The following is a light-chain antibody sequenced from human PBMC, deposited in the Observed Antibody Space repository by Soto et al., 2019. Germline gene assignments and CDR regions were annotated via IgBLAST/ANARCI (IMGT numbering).Light chain of an antibody. J-gene: IGKJ3*01. CDR2: GAS. CDR1: QSVSSSY. Sequence: EIVLTQSPGTLSLSPGERATLSCRASQSVSSSYLAWYQQKPGQAPRLLIYGASSRATGIPDRFSGSGSGTAFTPTISRREPEVLAVYYCQKYGNSPFTFAPGTKVDIK. V-gene: IGKV3-20*01. CDR3: QKYGNSPFT.